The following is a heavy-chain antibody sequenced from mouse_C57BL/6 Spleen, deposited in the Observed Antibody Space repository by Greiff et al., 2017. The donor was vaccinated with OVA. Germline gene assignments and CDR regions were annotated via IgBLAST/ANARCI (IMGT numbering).Heavy chain of an antibody. D-gene: IGHD1-1*01. Sequence: EVNVVESGGGLVKPGGSLKLSCAASGFTFSSYAMSWVRQTPEKRLEWVATISDGGSYTYYPDNVKGRFTIARDNAKNNLYLQMSHLKSEDTAMYYCARDQDYYGSSPYYFDYWGQGTTLTVSS. CDR1: GFTFSSYA. CDR3: ARDQDYYGSSPYYFDY. V-gene: IGHV5-4*01. CDR2: ISDGGSYT. J-gene: IGHJ2*01.